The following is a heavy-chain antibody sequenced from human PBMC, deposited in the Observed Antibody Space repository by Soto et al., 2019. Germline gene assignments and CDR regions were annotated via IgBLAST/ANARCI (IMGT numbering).Heavy chain of an antibody. CDR2: IDPGDSDT. D-gene: IGHD2-15*01. J-gene: IGHJ4*02. CDR1: GYSFTSYW. V-gene: IGHV5-51*03. CDR3: ALSSSPDY. Sequence: EVQLVQSGAEVKKPGESLKISCKGSGYSFTSYWIARMRQMPGKGLEWMGVIDPGDSDTRYSPSFQGQVTISADKSVSTAYLQWSSLKASDTAMYYCALSSSPDYWGQGTLVTVSS.